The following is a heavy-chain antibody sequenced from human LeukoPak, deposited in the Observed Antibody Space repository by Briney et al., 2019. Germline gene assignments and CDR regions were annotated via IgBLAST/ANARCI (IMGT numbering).Heavy chain of an antibody. J-gene: IGHJ4*02. V-gene: IGHV4-59*01. CDR1: GGSISSYY. CDR2: IYYSGSA. Sequence: SETLSLTCTVSGGSISSYYWSWIRQPPGKGLEWIGYIYYSGSANYNPSLKSRVTISVDTSKNQFSLKLSSVTAADTAVYYCARVLYSSSWYGLGSAGLFDYWGQGTLVTVSS. CDR3: ARVLYSSSWYGLGSAGLFDY. D-gene: IGHD6-13*01.